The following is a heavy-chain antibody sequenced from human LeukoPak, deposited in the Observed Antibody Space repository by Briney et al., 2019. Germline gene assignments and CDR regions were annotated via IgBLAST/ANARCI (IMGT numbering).Heavy chain of an antibody. Sequence: PGGSLRLSCAVSGFTSSTAWLTWVRQAPGKGLEWVSVMYIGTTTYYADSVKGRFTISRDNSKNTLYLQMNSLRVEDTAVYYCARDRGRDWDDAFDIWGQGTMVTVSS. D-gene: IGHD5-24*01. J-gene: IGHJ3*02. CDR3: ARDRGRDWDDAFDI. CDR1: GFTSSTAW. CDR2: MYIGTTT. V-gene: IGHV3-53*01.